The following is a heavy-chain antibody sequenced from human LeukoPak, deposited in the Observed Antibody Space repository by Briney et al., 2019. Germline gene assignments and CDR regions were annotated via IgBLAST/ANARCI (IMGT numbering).Heavy chain of an antibody. D-gene: IGHD6-19*01. CDR1: GFTFDDYA. Sequence: GGSLRLSCAASGFTFDDYAMHWVRQAPGKGLEWVSGISWNSGSIGYADSVKSRFTISRDNAKNSLYLQMNSLRAEDTALYYCAKDQAAVALYYFDYWGQGTLVTVSS. CDR2: ISWNSGSI. J-gene: IGHJ4*02. CDR3: AKDQAAVALYYFDY. V-gene: IGHV3-9*01.